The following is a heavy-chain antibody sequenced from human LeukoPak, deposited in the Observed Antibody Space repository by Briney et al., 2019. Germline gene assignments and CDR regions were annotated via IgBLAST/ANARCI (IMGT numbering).Heavy chain of an antibody. CDR2: IDANGAGT. Sequence: GGSLRLSCAASGFTFSSAWMTWVRQAPGKGLEWVSSIDANGAGTFYADSVKGRFSISRDNAKNTLGLQMHSLTAEDTAVYYCAKDQSYYNWFDPWGQGTLATVTS. CDR3: AKDQSYYNWFDP. V-gene: IGHV3-23*01. D-gene: IGHD3-10*01. CDR1: GFTFSSAW. J-gene: IGHJ5*02.